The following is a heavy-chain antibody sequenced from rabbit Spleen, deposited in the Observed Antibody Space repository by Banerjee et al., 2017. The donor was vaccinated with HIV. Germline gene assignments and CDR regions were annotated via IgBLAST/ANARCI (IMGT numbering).Heavy chain of an antibody. V-gene: IGHV1S47*01. CDR2: IYPAFGIT. CDR3: VRDQAGDADYGPYYLNL. D-gene: IGHD2-1*01. J-gene: IGHJ4*01. CDR1: GFDFSNGYV. Sequence: QEQLVESGGGLVQPEGSLTLTCKGSGFDFSNGYVMCWVRQAPGKGPEWIAYIYPAFGITNYANWVNGRFTISSHNAQNTLFLQLSSLTAADTATYFCVRDQAGDADYGPYYLNLWGPGTLVTVS.